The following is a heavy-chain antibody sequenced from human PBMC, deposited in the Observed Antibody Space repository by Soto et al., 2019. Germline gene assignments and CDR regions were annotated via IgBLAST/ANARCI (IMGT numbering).Heavy chain of an antibody. V-gene: IGHV4-34*01. Sequence: SETLSLTCAVYGGSFSGYYWSWIRQPPGKGLEWIGEINHSGSTNYNPSLKSRVTISVDTSKNQFSLKLSSVTAADTAVYYCARGGGYCSSTSCPPYNWFDPWGQGTLVTVS. CDR1: GGSFSGYY. CDR3: ARGGGYCSSTSCPPYNWFDP. CDR2: INHSGST. D-gene: IGHD2-2*01. J-gene: IGHJ5*02.